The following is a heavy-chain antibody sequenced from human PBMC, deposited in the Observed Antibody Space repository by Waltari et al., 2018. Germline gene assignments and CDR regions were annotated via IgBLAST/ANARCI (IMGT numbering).Heavy chain of an antibody. J-gene: IGHJ4*02. CDR3: ARAASPRVYFDY. V-gene: IGHV1-69*13. D-gene: IGHD3-10*01. CDR2: IIPIFGTA. Sequence: QVQLVQSGAEVKKPGSSVKVSCKASGGTFSSYAISWVRQAPGQGLEWMGGIIPIFGTANYEQKFQGRVTITADESTSTAYMERSSLRSEDTAVYYCARAASPRVYFDYWGQGTLVTVSS. CDR1: GGTFSSYA.